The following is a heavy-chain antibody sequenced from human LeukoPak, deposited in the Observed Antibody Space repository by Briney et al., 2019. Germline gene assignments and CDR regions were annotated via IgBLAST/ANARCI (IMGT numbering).Heavy chain of an antibody. Sequence: PGGSLRLSCAASGFTFSSYAMSWVRQAPGKGLEWVSTVSGNGDYTFYADSVKGRFTISRDNSKNTLCLQMNSLRADDTAVYYCAKRGIATAASFDYWGQGTPVSVSS. D-gene: IGHD6-13*01. V-gene: IGHV3-23*01. CDR3: AKRGIATAASFDY. J-gene: IGHJ4*02. CDR2: VSGNGDYT. CDR1: GFTFSSYA.